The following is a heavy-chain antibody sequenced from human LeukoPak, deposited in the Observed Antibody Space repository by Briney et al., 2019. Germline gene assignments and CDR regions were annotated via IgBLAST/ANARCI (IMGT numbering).Heavy chain of an antibody. CDR3: ARALGVTPFDY. Sequence: GGSLRLSCAASGFTFSNHGMHWVRQAPGKGLEWVAFIQYDGSDIQYTDSVKGRFTISRDNAKNTLYLQMNSLRAEDTAVYYCARALGVTPFDYWGQGTLVTVSS. D-gene: IGHD2-21*02. CDR1: GFTFSNHG. J-gene: IGHJ4*02. CDR2: IQYDGSDI. V-gene: IGHV3-30*02.